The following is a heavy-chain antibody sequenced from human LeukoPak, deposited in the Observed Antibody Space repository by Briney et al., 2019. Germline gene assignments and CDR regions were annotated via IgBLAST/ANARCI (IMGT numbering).Heavy chain of an antibody. V-gene: IGHV5-51*01. CDR1: EYSFTSYW. CDR3: ASGSWRVPAALDY. D-gene: IGHD2-2*01. CDR2: SYPGDSDT. Sequence: GESLKISCKGSEYSFTSYWIGWVRQMTGKGLEWMGISYPGDSDTRYSPSFQGQVTISADKSIGTAYLQWSSLKASDTAMYYCASGSWRVPAALDYWGQGTLVTVSS. J-gene: IGHJ4*02.